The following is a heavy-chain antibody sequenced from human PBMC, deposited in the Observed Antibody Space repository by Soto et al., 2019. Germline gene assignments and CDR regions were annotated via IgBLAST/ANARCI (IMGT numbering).Heavy chain of an antibody. D-gene: IGHD6-19*01. Sequence: SETLSLTCTVSGGSISSGGYYWSWIRQHPGKGLEWIGYIYYSGSTYYNPSLKSRVTISVDTSKNQFSLKLSSVTAADTAVYYCARDGIAVAGYYYYGMDVWCQGTTVTVSS. CDR1: GGSISSGGYY. CDR2: IYYSGST. J-gene: IGHJ6*02. CDR3: ARDGIAVAGYYYYGMDV. V-gene: IGHV4-31*03.